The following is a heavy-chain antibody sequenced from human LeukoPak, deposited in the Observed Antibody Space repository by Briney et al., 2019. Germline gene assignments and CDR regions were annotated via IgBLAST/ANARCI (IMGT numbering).Heavy chain of an antibody. CDR3: ARHLRQKGWFDP. D-gene: IGHD3-3*01. Sequence: SETLSLTCTVSGGAISSYYWSWIRQPPGKGLEWIGYIYTSGSTNYNPSLKSRVTISVDTSKNQFSLKQSSVTAADTAVYYCARHLRQKGWFDPWGQGTLVTVSS. CDR1: GGAISSYY. CDR2: IYTSGST. V-gene: IGHV4-4*09. J-gene: IGHJ5*02.